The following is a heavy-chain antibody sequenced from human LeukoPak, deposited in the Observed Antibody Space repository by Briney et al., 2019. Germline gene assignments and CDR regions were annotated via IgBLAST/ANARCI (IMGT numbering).Heavy chain of an antibody. D-gene: IGHD6-19*01. J-gene: IGHJ4*02. CDR1: VYTLTELS. Sequence: ASVKVSCKVSVYTLTELSMHWVRQAPGKGLEWMGGFDPEDGETIYAQKFQGRVTMTEDTSTDTAYMELSSLRSEDTAVYYCAPPPKQWLALGYFDYWGQGTLVTVSS. CDR3: APPPKQWLALGYFDY. CDR2: FDPEDGET. V-gene: IGHV1-24*01.